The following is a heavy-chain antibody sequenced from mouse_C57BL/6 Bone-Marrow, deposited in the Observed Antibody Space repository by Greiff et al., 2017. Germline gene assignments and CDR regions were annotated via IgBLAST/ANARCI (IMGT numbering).Heavy chain of an antibody. V-gene: IGHV14-4*01. J-gene: IGHJ3*01. CDR2: IDPENGDT. Sequence: EVQLQQSGAELVRPGASVKLSCTASGFNIKDDYMHWVKQRPEQGLEWIGWIDPENGDTEYASKFQGKATITADTSSNTAYLQLSSLTSEDTAVYYCTTDYGSSYPALVAYWGRGTLVTVSA. CDR1: GFNIKDDY. CDR3: TTDYGSSYPALVAY. D-gene: IGHD1-1*01.